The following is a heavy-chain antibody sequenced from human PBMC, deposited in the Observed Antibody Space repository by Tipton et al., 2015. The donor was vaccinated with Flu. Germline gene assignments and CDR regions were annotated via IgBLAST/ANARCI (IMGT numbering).Heavy chain of an antibody. J-gene: IGHJ4*02. CDR3: ARGLYDSSGYFDY. CDR1: GGSISSYY. CDR2: IYYSGST. D-gene: IGHD3-22*01. V-gene: IGHV4-59*01. Sequence: TLSLTCTVSGGSISSYYWSWIRQPPGKGLEWIGYIYYSGSTNYNPSLKSRVTISVDTSKNQVSLKLSSVTAAYTAVYYCARGLYDSSGYFDYWGQGTLVTVSS.